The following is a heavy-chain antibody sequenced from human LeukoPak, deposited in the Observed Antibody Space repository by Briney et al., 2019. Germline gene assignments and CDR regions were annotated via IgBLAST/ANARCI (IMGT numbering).Heavy chain of an antibody. Sequence: SVKVSCKASGGTFSSYAISWVRQAPGQGREWMGRIIPIFGTANYSQKFQGTVTITTDDSTSTAYMELSSLRSEDTAVYYCARSYYDSSGYFQHWGQGTLVTVSS. J-gene: IGHJ1*01. CDR1: GGTFSSYA. V-gene: IGHV1-69*05. D-gene: IGHD3-22*01. CDR3: ARSYYDSSGYFQH. CDR2: IIPIFGTA.